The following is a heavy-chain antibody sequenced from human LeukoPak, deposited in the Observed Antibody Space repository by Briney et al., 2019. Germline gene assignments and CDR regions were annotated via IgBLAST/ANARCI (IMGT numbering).Heavy chain of an antibody. CDR3: ARHYDSGTYDTCLDP. Sequence: GESLNISCKCSGYSFTSYWIGWVRQMPGKGLEWMGIVNPDDSDTIYSPSFQGSVTISADESITTAYLQWSSLKASDTAMYYCARHYDSGTYDTCLDPWGQGTLVTVSS. CDR1: GYSFTSYW. J-gene: IGHJ5*02. V-gene: IGHV5-51*01. D-gene: IGHD3-10*01. CDR2: VNPDDSDT.